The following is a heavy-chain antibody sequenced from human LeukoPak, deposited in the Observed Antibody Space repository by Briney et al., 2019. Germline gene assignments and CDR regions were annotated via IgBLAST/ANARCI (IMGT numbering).Heavy chain of an antibody. CDR2: ISGYGGST. CDR3: AKAAYYDILTGYSTRGLFFDY. CDR1: GFTFSSYA. D-gene: IGHD3-9*01. J-gene: IGHJ4*02. Sequence: PGGSLRLSCAASGFTFSSYAMSWVRQASGKGLEWVSTISGYGGSTYYADSVKGRFTISRDNSKNTLFLQMNSLRGEDTAVYYCAKAAYYDILTGYSTRGLFFDYWGQGTLVTVSS. V-gene: IGHV3-23*01.